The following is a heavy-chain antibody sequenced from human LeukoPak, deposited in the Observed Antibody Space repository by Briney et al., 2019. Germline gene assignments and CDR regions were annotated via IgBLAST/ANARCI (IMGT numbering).Heavy chain of an antibody. Sequence: SETLSLTCTVSGGSISSYYWSWIRQPPGKGLEWIGYIYYGGSTNYNPSLKSRVTISVDTSKNQFSLKLSSVTAADTAVYYCARAGYSSGWYPAHYFDYWGQGTLVTVSS. J-gene: IGHJ4*02. CDR1: GGSISSYY. CDR2: IYYGGST. CDR3: ARAGYSSGWYPAHYFDY. D-gene: IGHD6-19*01. V-gene: IGHV4-59*01.